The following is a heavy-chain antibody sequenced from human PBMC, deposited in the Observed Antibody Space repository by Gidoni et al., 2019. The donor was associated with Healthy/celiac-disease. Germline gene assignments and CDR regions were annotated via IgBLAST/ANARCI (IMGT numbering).Heavy chain of an antibody. V-gene: IGHV3-48*02. CDR2: ISSSSSTI. Sequence: ELQLVESGGGLLQPGGSLSLPCPASGFTFSRYSMTWVRQVPGKGLEWGSYISSSSSTIYYADSVKGRFTISRDNAKNSLYLKMNSLGDEETGGYYCAKGDGREGYNYDYWGQGTLVTVSS. CDR1: GFTFSRYS. J-gene: IGHJ4*02. D-gene: IGHD5-12*01. CDR3: AKGDGREGYNYDY.